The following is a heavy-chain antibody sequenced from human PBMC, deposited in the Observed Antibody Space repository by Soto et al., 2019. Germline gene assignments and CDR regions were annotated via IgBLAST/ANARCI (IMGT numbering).Heavy chain of an antibody. CDR3: AKNGDRSGGSYFFDS. CDR1: GFSFSDYA. CDR2: SSGSGGST. Sequence: EVQLLESGGGLGLPGGSLRISCGVSGFSFSDYAMSWVRQAPGKGLEWVSGSSGSGGSTYYADSVKGRFTISRDNSKNTVYLQMNTLRAEDTATYYCAKNGDRSGGSYFFDSWGQGALVTVSS. V-gene: IGHV3-23*01. J-gene: IGHJ4*02. D-gene: IGHD6-19*01.